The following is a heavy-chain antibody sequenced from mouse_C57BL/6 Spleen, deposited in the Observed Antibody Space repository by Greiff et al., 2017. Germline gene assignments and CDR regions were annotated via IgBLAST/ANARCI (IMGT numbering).Heavy chain of an antibody. Sequence: LVESGAELVRPGTSVKVSCKASGYAFTNYLIEWVKQRPGQGLEWIGVINPGSGGTNYNEKFKGKATLTADISSSTAYMQLRSLTSEDSAFYIYASSEEGYDWYFDVWGTGTTVTVSS. CDR3: ASSEEGYDWYFDV. J-gene: IGHJ1*03. CDR1: GYAFTNYL. CDR2: INPGSGGT. V-gene: IGHV1-54*01. D-gene: IGHD3-1*01.